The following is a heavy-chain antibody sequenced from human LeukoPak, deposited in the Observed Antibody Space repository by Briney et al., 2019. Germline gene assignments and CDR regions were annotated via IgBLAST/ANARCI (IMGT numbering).Heavy chain of an antibody. CDR3: ATSQNETRYSSGWSYYFDY. V-gene: IGHV1-69*13. J-gene: IGHJ4*02. CDR1: GGTFSSYA. D-gene: IGHD6-19*01. CDR2: IIPIFGTA. Sequence: LVKVSCKASGGTFSSYAISWVRQAPGQGLEWMGGIIPIFGTANYAQKFQGRVTITADESTSTAYMELSSLRSEDTAVYYCATSQNETRYSSGWSYYFDYWGQGTLVTVSS.